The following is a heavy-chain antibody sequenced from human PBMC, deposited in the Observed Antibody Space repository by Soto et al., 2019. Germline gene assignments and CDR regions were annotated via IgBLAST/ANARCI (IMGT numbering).Heavy chain of an antibody. CDR2: ISGSGANT. Sequence: EVQLLESGGGLVQPGGSQRRSCAASGFTFSGYAMTWVRQAPGKGLEWVSSISGSGANTYYADSVKVRVTISRDNAKNTLSLQMTSLRADDTAVYYCAKSPDFYYDGMDVWGQGTTVTVSS. CDR1: GFTFSGYA. V-gene: IGHV3-23*01. J-gene: IGHJ6*02. CDR3: AKSPDFYYDGMDV.